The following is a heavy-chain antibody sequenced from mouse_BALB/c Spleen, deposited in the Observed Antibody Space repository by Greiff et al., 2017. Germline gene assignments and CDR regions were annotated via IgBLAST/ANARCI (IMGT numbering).Heavy chain of an antibody. V-gene: IGHV14-3*02. CDR2: IDPANGNT. Sequence: VQLQQSGAELVKPGASVKLSCTASGFNIKDTYMHWVKQRPEQGLEWIGRIDPANGNTKYDPKFQGKATITADTSSNTAYLQLSSLTSEDTAVYYCARSHYGYPTLFAYWGQGTLVTVSA. CDR1: GFNIKDTY. CDR3: ARSHYGYPTLFAY. D-gene: IGHD1-2*01. J-gene: IGHJ3*01.